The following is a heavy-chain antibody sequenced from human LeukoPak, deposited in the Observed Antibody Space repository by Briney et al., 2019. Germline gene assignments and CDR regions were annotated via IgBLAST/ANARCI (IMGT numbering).Heavy chain of an antibody. D-gene: IGHD3-3*01. J-gene: IGHJ4*02. Sequence: ASVKVSCKASGYTFTSYYMLWVRQAPGQGLEWMGIINPSGGSTSYAQKFQGRVTMTRDTSTSTVYMELSSLRSEDTAVYYCARGKGSGLPDRPPYYFDYWGQGTLVTVSS. CDR1: GYTFTSYY. V-gene: IGHV1-46*01. CDR2: INPSGGST. CDR3: ARGKGSGLPDRPPYYFDY.